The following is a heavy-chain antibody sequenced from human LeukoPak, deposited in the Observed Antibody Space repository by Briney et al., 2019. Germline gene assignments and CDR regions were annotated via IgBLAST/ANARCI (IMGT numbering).Heavy chain of an antibody. Sequence: SSETLSLTCAVSGGSISSGGYSWSWIRQPPGKGLEWIGYIYHSGSTYYNPSLKSRVTISVDRSKNQFSLKLRSVTAADTAVYYCARIAAAGTGHFDYWGQGTLVTVSS. J-gene: IGHJ4*02. D-gene: IGHD6-13*01. CDR2: IYHSGST. CDR1: GGSISSGGYS. V-gene: IGHV4-30-2*01. CDR3: ARIAAAGTGHFDY.